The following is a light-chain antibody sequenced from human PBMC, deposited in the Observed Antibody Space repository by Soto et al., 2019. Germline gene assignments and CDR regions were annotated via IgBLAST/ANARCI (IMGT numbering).Light chain of an antibody. V-gene: IGLV1-40*01. Sequence: QPVLTQPPSVSGAPGQRVTISCTGSSSNIGSGYDVHWYLQLPGTAPKLLIYGNINRPSGVPDRFSGSKSGTSASLAITGLQAGDEADYYCQSYDSSLSAVVFGGGTKLTVL. J-gene: IGLJ2*01. CDR1: SSNIGSGYD. CDR3: QSYDSSLSAVV. CDR2: GNI.